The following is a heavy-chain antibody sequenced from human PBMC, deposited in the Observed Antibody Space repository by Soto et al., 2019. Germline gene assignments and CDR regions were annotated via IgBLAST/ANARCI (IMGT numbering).Heavy chain of an antibody. V-gene: IGHV1-46*01. J-gene: IGHJ3*02. CDR2: INPSGGTT. CDR3: ARGSIWGDAFDI. CDR1: GYTFTSYY. D-gene: IGHD2-2*02. Sequence: QVQLVQSGAEVKKPGASVKVSCKASGYTFTSYYLHWVRQAPGQGLEWMGIINPSGGTTSYAQKCKGRXXMXGXKSTSTVYMELSSLRSEDTAVYYCARGSIWGDAFDIWGQGTMVTVSS.